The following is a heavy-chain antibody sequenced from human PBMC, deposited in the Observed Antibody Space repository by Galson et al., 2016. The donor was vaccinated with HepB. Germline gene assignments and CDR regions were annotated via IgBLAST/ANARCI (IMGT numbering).Heavy chain of an antibody. CDR2: FDSEDDEK. V-gene: IGHV1-24*01. D-gene: IGHD5-18*01. CDR3: AAGGAAMVFDY. CDR1: GYTVTELS. Sequence: SVKVSCKVSGYTVTELSMHWVRQAPGKGLEWMGGFDSEDDEKIYAQKFQGRVTMTEDTSTDTAYMELSSLRSEDTAVYYCAAGGAAMVFDYWGRGTLVPVPS. J-gene: IGHJ4*02.